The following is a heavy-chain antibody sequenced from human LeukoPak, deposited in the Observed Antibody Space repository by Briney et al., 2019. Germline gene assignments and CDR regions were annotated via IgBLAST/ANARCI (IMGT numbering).Heavy chain of an antibody. CDR1: GYTFTSYD. CDR2: MNPNSGNT. D-gene: IGHD5-24*01. Sequence: ASVKVSCKASGYTFTSYDINWVRQATEQGLEWMGWMNPNSGNTGYAQKFQGRVTMTRNTSISTAYMELSSLRSEDTAVYYCARGHNHPFLFDPWGQGTLVTVSS. V-gene: IGHV1-8*01. CDR3: ARGHNHPFLFDP. J-gene: IGHJ5*02.